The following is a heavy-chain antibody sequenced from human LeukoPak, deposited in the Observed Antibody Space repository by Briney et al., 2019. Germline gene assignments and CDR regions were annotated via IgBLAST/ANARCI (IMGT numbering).Heavy chain of an antibody. Sequence: PSETLSLTCAVYGGSFSGYYWSWIRQPPGKGLEWIGEINHSGSTNYNPSLRSRVTISVDTSKNQFSLKLSSVTAADTAVYYCARGRLDKEDGYCQEFDYWGQGTLVTVSP. V-gene: IGHV4-34*01. J-gene: IGHJ4*02. D-gene: IGHD3-22*01. CDR2: INHSGST. CDR1: GGSFSGYY. CDR3: ARGRLDKEDGYCQEFDY.